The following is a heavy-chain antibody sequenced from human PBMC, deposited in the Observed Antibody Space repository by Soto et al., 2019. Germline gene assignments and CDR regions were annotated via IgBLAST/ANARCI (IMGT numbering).Heavy chain of an antibody. D-gene: IGHD1-26*01. CDR2: IYYSGST. CDR3: ARHSGSYYESPFDY. J-gene: IGHJ4*02. Sequence: QVQLQESGPGLVKPSETLSLTCTVSGGSISSYYWSWIRQPPGKGLEWIGYIYYSGSTNYNPSLKSRVPISVDTSKNQFSLKLSSVTAADTAVYYCARHSGSYYESPFDYWGQGTLVTVSS. CDR1: GGSISSYY. V-gene: IGHV4-59*08.